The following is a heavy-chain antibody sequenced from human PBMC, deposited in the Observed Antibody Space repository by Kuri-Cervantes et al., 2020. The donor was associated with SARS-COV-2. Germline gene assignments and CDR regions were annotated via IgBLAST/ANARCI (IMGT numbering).Heavy chain of an antibody. Sequence: ASVKVSCKASGYIFTNYGISWVRQAPGQGLEWRGWNSARTGNTHYLQKFEGRFTMTTDTSTTTAYMELKSLTSDDTAVYYCMRDEDYWGQGTLVTVSS. V-gene: IGHV1-18*04. CDR3: MRDEDY. CDR1: GYIFTNYG. CDR2: NSARTGNT. J-gene: IGHJ4*02.